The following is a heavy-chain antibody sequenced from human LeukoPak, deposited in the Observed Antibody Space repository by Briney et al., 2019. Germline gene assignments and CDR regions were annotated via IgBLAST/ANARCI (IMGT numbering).Heavy chain of an antibody. J-gene: IGHJ4*02. CDR3: AKEEYDYVWGSYRSGFPDY. V-gene: IGHV3-33*06. CDR1: GFTFSSYG. Sequence: GGTLRLSCAASGFTFSSYGMHWVRQAPGKGLERVAVIWYDGSNKYYADSVKGRFTISRDNSKNTLYLQMSSLRAEDTAVYYCAKEEYDYVWGSYRSGFPDYWGQGTLVTVSS. CDR2: IWYDGSNK. D-gene: IGHD3-16*02.